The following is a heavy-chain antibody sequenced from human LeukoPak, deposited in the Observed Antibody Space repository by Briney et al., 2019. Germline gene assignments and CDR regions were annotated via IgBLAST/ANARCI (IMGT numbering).Heavy chain of an antibody. V-gene: IGHV3-23*01. CDR1: GFTFSSYA. CDR3: AKTTTGYSSGRYPGWPVDY. CDR2: ICGSGVGS. D-gene: IGHD6-19*01. Sequence: GGSLRLSCAASGFTFSSYAMYWVRQAPGKGLEWVSSICGSGVGSHYADSVKGRFTISRDNSKNTVYLQMNSLRAEDTAVYYCAKTTTGYSSGRYPGWPVDYWGQGTLVTVSS. J-gene: IGHJ4*02.